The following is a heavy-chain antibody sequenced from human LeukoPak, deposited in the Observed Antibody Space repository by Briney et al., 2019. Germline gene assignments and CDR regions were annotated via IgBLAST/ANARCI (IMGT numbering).Heavy chain of an antibody. CDR1: GGSISSYY. V-gene: IGHV4-4*07. Sequence: KPSETLSLTCTVSGGSISSYYWSWLRQPAGKGLEWIGRIYTSGSTNYNPSLKSRVTMSVDTSKNQFSLKLSSVTAADTAVYYCARGSSGWSNYYYDSSTHFDYWGQGTLVRLL. D-gene: IGHD3-22*01. J-gene: IGHJ4*02. CDR2: IYTSGST. CDR3: ARGSSGWSNYYYDSSTHFDY.